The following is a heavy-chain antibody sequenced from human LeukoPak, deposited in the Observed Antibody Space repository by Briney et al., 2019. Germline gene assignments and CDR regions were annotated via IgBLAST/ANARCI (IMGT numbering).Heavy chain of an antibody. V-gene: IGHV1-2*02. D-gene: IGHD2-2*01. CDR3: ARGFVVVPAAMSY. CDR2: INPNSGGT. CDR1: GYTFTRYY. Sequence: EASVKVSCKASGYTFTRYYMHWVRQAPGQGLEWMGWINPNSGGTNYAQKFQGRVTMTRDTSISTAYMELSRLRSDDTAVYYCARGFVVVPAAMSYWGQGTLVTVSS. J-gene: IGHJ4*02.